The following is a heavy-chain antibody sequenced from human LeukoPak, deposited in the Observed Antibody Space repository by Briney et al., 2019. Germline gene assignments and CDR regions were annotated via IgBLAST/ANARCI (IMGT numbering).Heavy chain of an antibody. CDR2: ISSSSSTI. CDR1: GFTFSSSS. V-gene: IGHV3-48*02. CDR3: ARYFDS. J-gene: IGHJ4*02. Sequence: PGGSLILSCGVSGFTFSSSSMNWVRQAPGKGLDWVSYISSSSSTIYYADSVKGRFTISRDNAKNSLYLKMNSLRDEDTAVYYCARYFDSWGQGTLVTVSS.